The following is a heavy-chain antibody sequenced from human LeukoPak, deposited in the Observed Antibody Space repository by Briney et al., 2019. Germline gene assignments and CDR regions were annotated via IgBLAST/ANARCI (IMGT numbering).Heavy chain of an antibody. V-gene: IGHV3-48*01. D-gene: IGHD3-10*01. J-gene: IGHJ4*02. Sequence: GGSLRLSCAASGFTFSSYSMNWVRQAPGKGLEWVSYISSRSSTIYYADSVKGRFTISGDNAKNSLYLQMNSLRAEDTAVYYCARDPTMVRGVSHKYFDYWGQGTLVTVSS. CDR1: GFTFSSYS. CDR3: ARDPTMVRGVSHKYFDY. CDR2: ISSRSSTI.